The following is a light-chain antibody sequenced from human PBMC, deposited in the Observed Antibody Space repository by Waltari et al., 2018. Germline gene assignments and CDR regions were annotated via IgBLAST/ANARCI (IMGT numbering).Light chain of an antibody. J-gene: IGKJ4*01. V-gene: IGKV3-15*01. CDR2: SAS. Sequence: EIVMTQSPDTLSVSPGETATLSGRAIQNIYTALAWYQQKPGQPPRLLIHSASTGATGIPARFSGSGSGTEFSLTISSMQSEDFAVYYCQQYNHWPLTFGGGTKVDIK. CDR3: QQYNHWPLT. CDR1: QNIYTA.